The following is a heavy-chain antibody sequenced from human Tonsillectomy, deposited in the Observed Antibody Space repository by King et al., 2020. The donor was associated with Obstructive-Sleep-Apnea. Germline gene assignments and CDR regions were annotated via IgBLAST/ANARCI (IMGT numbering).Heavy chain of an antibody. D-gene: IGHD3-22*01. J-gene: IGHJ4*02. CDR2: IRRKVYGGTT. V-gene: IGHV3-49*03. Sequence: EVQLVESGGGLVQPGRSLRLSCTASGFTFGDYAMSWFRQAPGKGLEWVGFIRRKVYGGTTEYAESVKGRFTISRDDSKSIAYLQMTSLKTEDTADYYCTRDLGYYDTSGYLGFYWGQGTLVTVSS. CDR3: TRDLGYYDTSGYLGFY. CDR1: GFTFGDYA.